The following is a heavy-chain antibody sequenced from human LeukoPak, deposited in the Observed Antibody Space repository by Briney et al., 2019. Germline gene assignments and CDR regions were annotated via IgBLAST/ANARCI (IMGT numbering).Heavy chain of an antibody. CDR3: AREGGPYRPLDY. CDR2: VNLQGST. V-gene: IGHV4-4*02. CDR1: GGSITNSNY. J-gene: IGHJ4*02. Sequence: TLSLTCGVTGGSITNSNYWTRVREPPGKGREWIGEVNLQGSTNYTPSLMGRVAISVDTSENHISLQLTSVTAADTAVYYCAREGGPYRPLDYSGQGTLVTVSS.